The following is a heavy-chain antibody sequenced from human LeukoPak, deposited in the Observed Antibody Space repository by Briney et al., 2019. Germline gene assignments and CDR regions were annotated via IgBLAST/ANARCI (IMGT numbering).Heavy chain of an antibody. V-gene: IGHV4-39*01. D-gene: IGHD3-10*01. Sequence: SETLSLTCTVSGGSISSSSYYWGWIRQPPGKGLEWIGSIYYSGSTYYNPSLKSRVTISVDTSKNQFSLKLSSVTAADTAVYYCARQTLVRGVIMSPYYFDYWGQGTLATVSS. CDR3: ARQTLVRGVIMSPYYFDY. J-gene: IGHJ4*02. CDR1: GGSISSSSYY. CDR2: IYYSGST.